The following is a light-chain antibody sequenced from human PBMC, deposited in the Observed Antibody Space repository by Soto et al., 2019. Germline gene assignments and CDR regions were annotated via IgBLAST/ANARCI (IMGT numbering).Light chain of an antibody. V-gene: IGLV1-44*01. CDR1: SSNIGSNT. CDR2: TAG. J-gene: IGLJ1*01. CDR3: SAWDNSLNGYV. Sequence: QSVLTQPLSVSASPGQRVTISCSGGSSNIGSNTVAWYQHLPGTAPPRLIFTAGQRPSGVPGRFSGSKSGTSASLAISGLQAEDEGDYYCSAWDNSLNGYVFGPGTKVTVL.